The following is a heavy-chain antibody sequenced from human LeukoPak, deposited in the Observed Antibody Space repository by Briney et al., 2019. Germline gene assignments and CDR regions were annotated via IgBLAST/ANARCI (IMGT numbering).Heavy chain of an antibody. CDR3: ARGALDFDY. J-gene: IGHJ4*02. CDR2: ISSSSSTI. V-gene: IGHV3-48*02. CDR1: GFNFSSYS. D-gene: IGHD1-26*01. Sequence: PGGSLRLSCAASGFNFSSYSMNWVRQAPGQGLEWVSYISSSSSTIYYADSVKGRFTISRGNAKNSLYLHMNSLKDEDTAVYYCARGALDFDYWGQGTLVTVSS.